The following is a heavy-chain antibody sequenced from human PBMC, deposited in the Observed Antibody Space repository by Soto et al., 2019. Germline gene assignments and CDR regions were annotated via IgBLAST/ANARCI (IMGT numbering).Heavy chain of an antibody. Sequence: GGSLRLSCAASGFTFSNAWMSWVRQAPGKGLEWVGRIKSKTDGGTTDYASPVKGRFTISRDDSKNTLYLQMNSLKTEDTAVYYCTTDSLSLNWVSRVGAFDIWGQVTMVTGSS. CDR2: IKSKTDGGTT. D-gene: IGHD7-27*01. CDR1: GFTFSNAW. V-gene: IGHV3-15*01. CDR3: TTDSLSLNWVSRVGAFDI. J-gene: IGHJ3*02.